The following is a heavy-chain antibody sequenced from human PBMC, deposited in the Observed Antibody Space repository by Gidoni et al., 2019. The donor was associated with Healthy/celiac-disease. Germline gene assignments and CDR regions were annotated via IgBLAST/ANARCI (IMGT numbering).Heavy chain of an antibody. V-gene: IGHV1-69*01. D-gene: IGHD6-13*01. CDR2: IIPILGTA. J-gene: IGHJ4*02. CDR1: GGTFSSYA. Sequence: QVQLVQSGAAVKKPGSAVKVSCKASGGTFSSYAISWVRQAPGQGLEWMGGIIPILGTANYAQKFQGRVTITADESTSTAYMELSSLRSEDTAVYYCARGPARYSSSWYLDYWGQGTLVTVSS. CDR3: ARGPARYSSSWYLDY.